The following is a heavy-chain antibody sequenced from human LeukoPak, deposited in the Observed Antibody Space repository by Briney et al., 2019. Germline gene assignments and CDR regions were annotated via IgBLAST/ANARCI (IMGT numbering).Heavy chain of an antibody. Sequence: GASVKVSCKASGGTFSSYAISWVRQAPGQGLEWMGGIIPIFGTANYAQKFQGRVTITADKSTSTAYMELSSLRSEDTAVYYCARAFGSITIFGVVEYYYMDVWGKGTTVTVSS. CDR1: GGTFSSYA. CDR3: ARAFGSITIFGVVEYYYMDV. V-gene: IGHV1-69*06. J-gene: IGHJ6*03. CDR2: IIPIFGTA. D-gene: IGHD3-3*01.